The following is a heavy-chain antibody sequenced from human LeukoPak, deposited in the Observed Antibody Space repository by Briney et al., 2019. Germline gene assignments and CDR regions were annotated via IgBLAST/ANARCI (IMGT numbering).Heavy chain of an antibody. D-gene: IGHD3-10*01. J-gene: IGHJ6*02. CDR2: IIPILGIA. V-gene: IGHV1-69*04. CDR3: ASATYYFHYYYGMDV. CDR1: GGTFSSYA. Sequence: SVKVSCKASGGTFSSYAISWVRQAPGQGLEWMGRIIPILGIANYAQKFQGRVMITADKSTSTAYMELSSLRSEDTAVYYCASATYYFHYYYGMDVWGQGTTVTVSS.